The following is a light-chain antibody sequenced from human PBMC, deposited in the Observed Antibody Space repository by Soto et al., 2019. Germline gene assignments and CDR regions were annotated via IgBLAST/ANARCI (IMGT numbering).Light chain of an antibody. CDR2: AAS. CDR3: QQYYSYPCT. CDR1: QGISSY. Sequence: AIRMTQSPSSFSASTGDRVTITCRASQGISSYLAWYQQKPGKAPKLLIYAASTLQSGVPSRFSGSGSGTDFTLTINCLQSEDFATYYCQQYYSYPCTVGPGTKVDIK. J-gene: IGKJ3*01. V-gene: IGKV1-8*01.